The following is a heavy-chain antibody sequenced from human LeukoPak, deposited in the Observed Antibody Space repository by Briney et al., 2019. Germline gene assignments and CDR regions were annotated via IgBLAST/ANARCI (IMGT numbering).Heavy chain of an antibody. Sequence: SSETLSLTCTVSGYSISSGYLWGWIRQPPGKGLEWIGSIDGSGSSYYNPSLKSRVTISVDTSKNQFSLKLSSVTAADTAVYYCARQRSSSYYYRFDYWGQGTLVTVSS. J-gene: IGHJ4*02. CDR3: ARQRSSSYYYRFDY. V-gene: IGHV4-38-2*02. CDR2: IDGSGSS. CDR1: GYSISSGYL. D-gene: IGHD3-22*01.